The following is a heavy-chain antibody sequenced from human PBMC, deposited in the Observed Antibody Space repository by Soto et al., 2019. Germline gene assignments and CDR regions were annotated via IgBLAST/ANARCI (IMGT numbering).Heavy chain of an antibody. CDR3: ARQQGSLRPFDY. CDR1: GDSLKKYS. Sequence: PSETLSLTCTVSGDSLKKYSWSWIRQPPGRGLEWIGYMYFGGFTNYNPSLKSRLTMLLDASKNHFSLRLSSVTAADTALYHFARQQGSLRPFDYWGTGLMVTV. CDR2: MYFGGFT. V-gene: IGHV4-59*08. J-gene: IGHJ4*02.